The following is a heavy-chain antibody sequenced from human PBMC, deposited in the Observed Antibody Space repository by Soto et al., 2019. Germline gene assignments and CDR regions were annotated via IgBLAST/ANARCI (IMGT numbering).Heavy chain of an antibody. V-gene: IGHV3-30*03. CDR2: ISYDGTNK. CDR1: GFTFSSYA. J-gene: IGHJ6*02. Sequence: GGSLRLSCAASGFTFSSYAMHWVRQAPGKGLERVAVISYDGTNKYYADSVKGRFTISRDNSKNTLYLQMNSLRAEDTAVYYCATRGVDIVATKRDYYYYYGMDVWGQGTTVTV. D-gene: IGHD5-12*01. CDR3: ATRGVDIVATKRDYYYYYGMDV.